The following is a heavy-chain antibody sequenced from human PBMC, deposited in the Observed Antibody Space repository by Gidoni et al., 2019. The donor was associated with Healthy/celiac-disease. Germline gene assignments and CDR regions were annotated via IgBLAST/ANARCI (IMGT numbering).Heavy chain of an antibody. Sequence: QVQLVQSGAEVKKPGASVTVSCKASGYTFTSYDINWVRQATGQGLEWMGWMNPNSGNTGYAQKFQGRVTMTRNTSISTAYMELSSMRSEDTAVYYCARGRERVSRSLYGMDVWGQGTTVTVSS. J-gene: IGHJ6*02. CDR3: ARGRERVSRSLYGMDV. CDR2: MNPNSGNT. CDR1: GYTFTSYD. D-gene: IGHD6-19*01. V-gene: IGHV1-8*01.